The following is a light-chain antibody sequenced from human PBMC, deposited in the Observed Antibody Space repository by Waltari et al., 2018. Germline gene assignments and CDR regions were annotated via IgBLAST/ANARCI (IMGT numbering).Light chain of an antibody. Sequence: EIVLTQSPGTLSLSPGERATLSCRASQTVRTTYLAWYQQKPGQAPTLLIYGASSRATGIPDRFSGSGSGTDFSLTLSSLEPEDFAVYYCQQYDISPLTFGGGTKVESK. V-gene: IGKV3-20*01. CDR2: GAS. CDR3: QQYDISPLT. CDR1: QTVRTTY. J-gene: IGKJ4*01.